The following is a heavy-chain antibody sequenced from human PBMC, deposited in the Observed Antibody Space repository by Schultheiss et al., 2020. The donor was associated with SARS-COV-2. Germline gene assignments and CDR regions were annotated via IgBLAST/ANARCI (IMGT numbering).Heavy chain of an antibody. Sequence: SETLSLTCAVSGYSISSGYYWGWIRQPPGKGLEWIGSIYHSGSTYYNPSLKSRVTISVDTSKNQFSLKLSSVTAADTAVYYCARRQTTVTTVYYYYYYMDVWGKGTTVTVSS. CDR2: IYHSGST. D-gene: IGHD4-11*01. J-gene: IGHJ6*03. CDR1: GYSISSGYY. CDR3: ARRQTTVTTVYYYYYYMDV. V-gene: IGHV4-38-2*01.